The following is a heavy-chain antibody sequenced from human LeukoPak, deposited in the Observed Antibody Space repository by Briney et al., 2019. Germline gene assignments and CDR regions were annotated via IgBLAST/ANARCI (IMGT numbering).Heavy chain of an antibody. Sequence: AASVKVSCKASGYTFTGYYMHWVRQAPGQGLEWMGWINPNSGGTNYAQKFQGRVTMTRDTSISTAYMELSRLRSDDTAVYYCARDRLFSYDYVWGSYRYDDAFDIWGQGTMVTVSS. D-gene: IGHD3-16*02. CDR3: ARDRLFSYDYVWGSYRYDDAFDI. CDR2: INPNSGGT. CDR1: GYTFTGYY. V-gene: IGHV1-2*02. J-gene: IGHJ3*02.